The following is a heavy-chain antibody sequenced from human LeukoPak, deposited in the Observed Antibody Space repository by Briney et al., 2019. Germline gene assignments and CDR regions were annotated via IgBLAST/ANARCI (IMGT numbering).Heavy chain of an antibody. Sequence: ASVKVSCKASGYTFTSYYMHWVRQAPGQGLEWMGIINPSGGSTSYAQKFQGRVTMTRDTFTSTVYMELSSLRSEDTAVYYCARVGGEGSGWYGFRSTDIDYWGQGTLVTVSS. V-gene: IGHV1-46*01. D-gene: IGHD6-19*01. CDR2: INPSGGST. J-gene: IGHJ4*02. CDR3: ARVGGEGSGWYGFRSTDIDY. CDR1: GYTFTSYY.